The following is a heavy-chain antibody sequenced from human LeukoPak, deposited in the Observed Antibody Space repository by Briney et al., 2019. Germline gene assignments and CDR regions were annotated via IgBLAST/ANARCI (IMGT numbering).Heavy chain of an antibody. CDR1: GFTFSSYG. V-gene: IGHV3-33*01. CDR3: ARGFLTMVRGALDY. CDR2: IWYDGSNK. D-gene: IGHD3-10*01. Sequence: GGSLRLSCAASGFTFSSYGMHWVRQAPGKGLEWVAVIWYDGSNKYYADPVKGRFTISRDNSKNTLYLQMNSLRAEDTAVYYCARGFLTMVRGALDYWGQGTLVTVSS. J-gene: IGHJ4*02.